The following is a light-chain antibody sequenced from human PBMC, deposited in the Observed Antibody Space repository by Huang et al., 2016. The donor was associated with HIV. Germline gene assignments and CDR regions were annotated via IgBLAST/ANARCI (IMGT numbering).Light chain of an antibody. CDR1: KSLAYSDGNTY. V-gene: IGKV2-30*01. Sequence: DVVMTQSPLSLPVTLGQPASISCRSSKSLAYSDGNTYLNWFQQRPGQSPRRLIYKVSNRDSGVPDRFSGSGSGTDFTLKISRVEAEDVGIYYCVQGTHWPPRTFGQGTKVEVK. CDR2: KVS. CDR3: VQGTHWPPRT. J-gene: IGKJ1*01.